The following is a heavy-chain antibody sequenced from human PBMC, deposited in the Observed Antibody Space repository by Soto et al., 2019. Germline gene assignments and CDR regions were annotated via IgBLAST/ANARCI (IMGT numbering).Heavy chain of an antibody. D-gene: IGHD3-16*02. Sequence: SVKVSCKASGGTFSSYTISWVRQAPGQGLEWMGGIIPILGIANYAQKFQGRVTITADKSTSTAYMELSSLRSEDTAVYYCAREKGDYIWGSYRTDLFDYWGQGTLVTVSS. CDR2: IIPILGIA. J-gene: IGHJ4*02. V-gene: IGHV1-69*10. CDR1: GGTFSSYT. CDR3: AREKGDYIWGSYRTDLFDY.